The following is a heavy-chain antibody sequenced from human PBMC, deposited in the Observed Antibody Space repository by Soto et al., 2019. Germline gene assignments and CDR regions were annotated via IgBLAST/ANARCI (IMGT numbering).Heavy chain of an antibody. CDR2: IWYDGSNK. V-gene: IGHV3-33*01. J-gene: IGHJ4*02. CDR3: ARDPSGDFLDH. CDR1: GFTFSRSG. D-gene: IGHD2-21*02. Sequence: GGSLRLSCAASGFTFSRSGMHWVRQAPGKGLEWVALIWYDGSNKYHADSVKGRFTISRDNSKNTLYLQMNSLRAEDTAVYYCARDPSGDFLDHSGQGTLVTVSS.